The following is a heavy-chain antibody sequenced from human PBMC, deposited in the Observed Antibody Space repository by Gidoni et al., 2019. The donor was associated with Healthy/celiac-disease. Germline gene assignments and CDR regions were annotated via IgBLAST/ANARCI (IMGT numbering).Heavy chain of an antibody. CDR3: ASHYCTNGVCYDAFDI. V-gene: IGHV4-30-4*01. J-gene: IGHJ3*02. D-gene: IGHD2-8*01. Sequence: QVQLQESGPGLVKPSQTLSLTCTVPGGSISSGDYYWSWIRQPPGKGLEWIGYIYYSGSTYYNPSLKSRVTISVDTSKNQFSLKLSSVTAADTAVYYCASHYCTNGVCYDAFDIWGQGTMVTVSS. CDR2: IYYSGST. CDR1: GGSISSGDYY.